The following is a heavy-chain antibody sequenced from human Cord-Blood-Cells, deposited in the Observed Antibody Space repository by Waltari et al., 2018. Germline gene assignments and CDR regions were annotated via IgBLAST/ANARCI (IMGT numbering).Heavy chain of an antibody. J-gene: IGHJ3*02. Sequence: QVQLQQWGAGLLKPSETLFLTCAVYGGSFSGYYWSWIRQPPGKGLEGIGEINHSGSTNYNPSLKSRVTISVDTSKNQFSLKLSSVTAADTAVYYCARVLDYYDSSGYYYFAFDIWGQGTMVTVSS. CDR3: ARVLDYYDSSGYYYFAFDI. CDR2: INHSGST. CDR1: GGSFSGYY. D-gene: IGHD3-22*01. V-gene: IGHV4-34*01.